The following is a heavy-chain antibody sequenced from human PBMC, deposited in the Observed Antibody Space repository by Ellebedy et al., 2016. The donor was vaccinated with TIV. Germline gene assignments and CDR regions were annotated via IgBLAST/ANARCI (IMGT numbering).Heavy chain of an antibody. CDR2: IYSGGAT. J-gene: IGHJ4*02. D-gene: IGHD5-18*01. CDR1: GFTFSDYV. V-gene: IGHV3-66*01. Sequence: GESLKISCAASGFTFSDYVMAWVRQVPGKGLEWVSVIYSGGATSYADSVKGRFTISRDNSKNTLYLQMNSLRVEDTAVYYCARKYIYGFDWGQGTLVTVSS. CDR3: ARKYIYGFD.